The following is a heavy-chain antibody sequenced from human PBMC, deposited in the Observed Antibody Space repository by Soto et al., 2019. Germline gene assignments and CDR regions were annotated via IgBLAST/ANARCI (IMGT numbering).Heavy chain of an antibody. J-gene: IGHJ4*02. CDR2: ISAYNGNT. CDR3: ARDFPDPLNWFRLYYYYSSGYKPFDY. V-gene: IGHV1-18*01. CDR1: GYTFTSYG. Sequence: QVPLVQSGAEVKKPGASVKVSCKASGYTFTSYGISWVRQAPGQGLEWMGWISAYNGNTNYAQKLQCRVTMTTDTSTSTAYMELRSLRSDDTVVYYCARDFPDPLNWFRLYYYYSSGYKPFDYWGQGTLVTVSS. D-gene: IGHD3-22*01.